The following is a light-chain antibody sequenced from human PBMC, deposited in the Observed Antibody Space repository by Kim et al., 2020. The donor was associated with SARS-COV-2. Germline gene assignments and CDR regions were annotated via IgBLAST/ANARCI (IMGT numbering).Light chain of an antibody. J-gene: IGLJ3*02. V-gene: IGLV1-47*01. CDR2: RNN. Sequence: GQRVTISFSGSSSNIESNYVYWYQQLPGKAPKVLIYRNNERPSGIPDRFSGSKSGTSASLGISGLRSEDEADYYCAAWDDRLSGRVFGGGTQLTVL. CDR3: AAWDDRLSGRV. CDR1: SSNIESNY.